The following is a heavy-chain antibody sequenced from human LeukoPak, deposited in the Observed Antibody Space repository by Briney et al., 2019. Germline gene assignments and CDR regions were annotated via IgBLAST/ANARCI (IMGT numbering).Heavy chain of an antibody. D-gene: IGHD3-3*01. V-gene: IGHV4-61*02. CDR2: IYTSGST. Sequence: PSETLSLTCTVSGGSISSGSYYWSWIRQPAGKGLEWIGRIYTSGSTNYNPSLKSRVTISVDTSKNQFSLKLGSVTAADTAVYYCAREAFNTIFGTYYYYMDVWGKGTTVTVSS. CDR1: GGSISSGSYY. J-gene: IGHJ6*03. CDR3: AREAFNTIFGTYYYYMDV.